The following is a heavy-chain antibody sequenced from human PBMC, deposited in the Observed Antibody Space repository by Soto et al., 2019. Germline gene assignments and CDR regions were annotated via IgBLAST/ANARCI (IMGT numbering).Heavy chain of an antibody. CDR3: ARVSCSSTSCYVLDY. Sequence: GGSLRLSCAVSGLTVSANFMSWVRQAPGKGLEWVSVVYSGGITNYADSVKGRFTISRDNSKNTLYLQLNSLRAEDTAVYYCARVSCSSTSCYVLDYWGQGSSVTGSS. CDR2: VYSGGIT. J-gene: IGHJ4*02. CDR1: GLTVSANF. V-gene: IGHV3-66*01. D-gene: IGHD2-2*01.